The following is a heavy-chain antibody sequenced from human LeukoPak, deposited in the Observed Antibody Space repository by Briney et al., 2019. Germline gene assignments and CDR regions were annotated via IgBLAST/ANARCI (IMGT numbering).Heavy chain of an antibody. V-gene: IGHV4-39*01. J-gene: IGHJ5*01. CDR1: LASISSSINY. CDR3: ARWVGATTRAFDS. Sequence: SETLSLTCTVSLASISSSINYWVWIRQPPREGLEWLGCIHYTGSTFYNPSLKSRVTMSVATSKNQFSLKLRSVTAADATVYYCARWVGATTRAFDSWGQGTPVTASS. D-gene: IGHD1-26*01. CDR2: IHYTGST.